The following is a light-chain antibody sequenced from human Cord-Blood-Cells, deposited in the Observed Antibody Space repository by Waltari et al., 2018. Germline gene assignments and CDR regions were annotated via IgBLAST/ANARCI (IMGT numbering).Light chain of an antibody. Sequence: QSVLTQPASVSGSPGQSIPRACSVISSDVGCYNHVSWYQQHPGKAPKLMIYDVSNRPSGVSNRFSGSKSGNTASLTISGLQAEDEADYYCSSYTSSSKVFGTGTKVTVL. CDR1: SSDVGCYNH. J-gene: IGLJ1*01. CDR2: DVS. CDR3: SSYTSSSKV. V-gene: IGLV2-14*01.